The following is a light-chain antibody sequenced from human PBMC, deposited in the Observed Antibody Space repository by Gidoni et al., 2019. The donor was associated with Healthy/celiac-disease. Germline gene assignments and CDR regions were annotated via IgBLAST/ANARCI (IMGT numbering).Light chain of an antibody. CDR1: SSNIGAGYD. CDR2: GNS. J-gene: IGLJ3*02. Sequence: QSVLTQPPSVSEAPGQRVTISCTGSSSNIGAGYDVHWYQQLPGTAPKLLIYGNSNRPSGVPDRFSGSKSGTSASLAITGLQAEDEADYYCQSYDSSLSGWVFGGGTKLTV. CDR3: QSYDSSLSGWV. V-gene: IGLV1-40*01.